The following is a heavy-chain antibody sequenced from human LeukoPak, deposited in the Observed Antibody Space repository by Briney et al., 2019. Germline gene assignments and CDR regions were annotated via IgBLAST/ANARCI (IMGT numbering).Heavy chain of an antibody. V-gene: IGHV3-66*01. Sequence: GGSLRLSCAASGFTVSSNYMSWVRQAPGKGLEWVSVIYSGGSTYYADSVKGRFTISRDNSKNTLYLQMNSLRAEDTAVYYCARDTRCGGDCHIFDYWGQGTLVTVSS. D-gene: IGHD2-21*02. J-gene: IGHJ4*02. CDR2: IYSGGST. CDR1: GFTVSSNY. CDR3: ARDTRCGGDCHIFDY.